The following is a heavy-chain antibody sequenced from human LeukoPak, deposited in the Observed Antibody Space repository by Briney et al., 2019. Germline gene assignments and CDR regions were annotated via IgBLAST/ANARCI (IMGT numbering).Heavy chain of an antibody. CDR2: IHHSKSS. D-gene: IGHD2-21*02. CDR3: ARVFYESDGDTDTHGFDI. V-gene: IGHV4-4*02. CDR1: GDSITSDKW. J-gene: IGHJ3*02. Sequence: SGTLSLTCAVSGDSITSDKWWTWVRQPPGKGLEWIGEIHHSKSSNYYPSLKSRVTIAVDTSKNQFSLKLRSVTAADTAVYYCARVFYESDGDTDTHGFDIWGQGTMVTVSS.